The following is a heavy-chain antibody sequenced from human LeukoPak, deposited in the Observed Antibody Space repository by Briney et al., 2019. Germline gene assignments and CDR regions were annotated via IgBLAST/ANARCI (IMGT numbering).Heavy chain of an antibody. V-gene: IGHV1-69-2*01. CDR2: VDPEDGET. J-gene: IGHJ3*02. D-gene: IGHD5-18*01. Sequence: ATVKISCKASGYTFTDYYMHWVQQAPGKGLEWMGRVDPEDGETIYAEKFQGRVTITADTSTDTAYMELSSLRSEDTAVYYCARDRGGGYSYGSDAFDIWGQGTMVTVSS. CDR1: GYTFTDYY. CDR3: ARDRGGGYSYGSDAFDI.